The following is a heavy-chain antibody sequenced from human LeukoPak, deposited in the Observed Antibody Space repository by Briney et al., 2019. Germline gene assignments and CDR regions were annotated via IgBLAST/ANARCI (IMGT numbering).Heavy chain of an antibody. J-gene: IGHJ6*02. V-gene: IGHV3-30*04. CDR1: GFTFSSYA. D-gene: IGHD2-2*01. CDR3: AGTGVVVPAASYYYYGMDV. Sequence: GRSLRLTCAASGFTFSSYAMHWVRQAPGKGLEWVAVISYDGSNKYYADSVKGRFTISRDNSKNTLYLQMNSLRAEDTAVYYCAGTGVVVPAASYYYYGMDVWGQGTTVTVSS. CDR2: ISYDGSNK.